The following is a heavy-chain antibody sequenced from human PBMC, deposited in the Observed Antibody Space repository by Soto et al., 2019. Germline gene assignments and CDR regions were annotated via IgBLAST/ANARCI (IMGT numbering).Heavy chain of an antibody. Sequence: GGSLRLSCAASGFTFSSYGMHWVRQAPGKGLEWVAVISYDGSNKYYADSVKGRFTISRDNSKNTLYLQMNSLRAEDTAVYYCAKEEAEQLYYYYGMDVWGQGTTVTVSS. CDR3: AKEEAEQLYYYYGMDV. D-gene: IGHD6-13*01. V-gene: IGHV3-30*18. CDR1: GFTFSSYG. CDR2: ISYDGSNK. J-gene: IGHJ6*02.